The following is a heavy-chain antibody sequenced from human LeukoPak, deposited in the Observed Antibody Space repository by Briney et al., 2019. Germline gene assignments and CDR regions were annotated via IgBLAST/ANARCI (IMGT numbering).Heavy chain of an antibody. CDR3: AKGMWYYDFWSGYGGNWFDP. CDR1: GGSIRSYY. J-gene: IGHJ5*02. D-gene: IGHD3-3*01. V-gene: IGHV4-59*01. Sequence: SETLSLTCTVSGGSIRSYYWSWIRQPPGKGLEWIGYIYSTGSTYSNPSLKSRVTISLDTSKNQFSLKLSSVTAADTAVYYCAKGMWYYDFWSGYGGNWFDPWGQGTLVTVSS. CDR2: IYSTGST.